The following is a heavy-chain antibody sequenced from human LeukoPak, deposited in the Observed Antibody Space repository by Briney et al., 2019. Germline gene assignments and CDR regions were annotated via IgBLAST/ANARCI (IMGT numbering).Heavy chain of an antibody. D-gene: IGHD1-26*01. CDR3: ARDALVGADYYFDY. Sequence: GGSLRLSCAASGFIFSSYWMSWVRQAPGKGLEWVANIKQDGSEKYYVDSVKGRFTISRDNAKNSLYLQMNSLRAEDTAVYYCARDALVGADYYFDYWGQGTLVTVSS. CDR1: GFIFSSYW. CDR2: IKQDGSEK. V-gene: IGHV3-7*01. J-gene: IGHJ4*02.